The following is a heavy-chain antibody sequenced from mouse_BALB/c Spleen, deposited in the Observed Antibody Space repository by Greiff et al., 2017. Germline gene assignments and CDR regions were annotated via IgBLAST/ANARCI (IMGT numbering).Heavy chain of an antibody. J-gene: IGHJ1*01. CDR3: ARDPGYYGYWYFDV. CDR2: IWAGGST. V-gene: IGHV2-9*02. Sequence: VHLVESGPGLVAPSQSLSITCTVSGFSLTSYGVHWVRQPPGKGLEWLGVIWAGGSTNYNSALMSRLSISKDNSKSQVFLKMNSLQTDDTAMYYCARDPGYYGYWYFDVWGAGTTVTVSS. D-gene: IGHD1-1*01. CDR1: GFSLTSYG.